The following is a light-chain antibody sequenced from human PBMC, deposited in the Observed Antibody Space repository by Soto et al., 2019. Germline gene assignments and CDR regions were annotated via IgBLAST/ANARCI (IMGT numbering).Light chain of an antibody. CDR1: QTLRRTY. CDR2: GAS. Sequence: EIVLMQSPGTLSLSPGERATLSCRASQTLRRTYIAWYQQKPGQAPRVLIYGASKRATGIPDRFSGSGSGTDFSLTISSLQAEDVAVYYCQQHYGTPFTFGPGTKVDI. CDR3: QQHYGTPFT. V-gene: IGKV3-20*01. J-gene: IGKJ3*01.